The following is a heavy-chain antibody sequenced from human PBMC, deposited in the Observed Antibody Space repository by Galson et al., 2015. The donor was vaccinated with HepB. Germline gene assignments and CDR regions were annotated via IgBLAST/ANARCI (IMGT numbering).Heavy chain of an antibody. CDR3: ARGFSYYYDSSGYYGPDAFDI. CDR1: GFTVSSNY. CDR2: IYSGGST. J-gene: IGHJ3*02. Sequence: SLRLSCAASGFTVSSNYMSWVRQAPGKGLEWVSVIYSGGSTYYADSVKGRFTISRHNSKNTLYLQMNSLRAEDTAVYYCARGFSYYYDSSGYYGPDAFDIWGQGTMVTVSS. V-gene: IGHV3-53*04. D-gene: IGHD3-22*01.